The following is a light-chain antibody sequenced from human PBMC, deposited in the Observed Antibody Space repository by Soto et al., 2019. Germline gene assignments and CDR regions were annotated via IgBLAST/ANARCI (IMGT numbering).Light chain of an antibody. Sequence: DIQMTQTPFTLSASLGDRVTITCRACQSISSWLAWYQQKPGKAPKLLIHRASSLESGVPSRFSGSGSGTEFTLTISSLQPDDFATYYCQHFNSYPWTFGQGTKVDI. J-gene: IGKJ1*01. V-gene: IGKV1-5*03. CDR2: RAS. CDR1: QSISSW. CDR3: QHFNSYPWT.